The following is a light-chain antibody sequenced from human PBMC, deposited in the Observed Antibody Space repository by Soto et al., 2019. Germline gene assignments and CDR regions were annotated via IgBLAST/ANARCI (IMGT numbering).Light chain of an antibody. CDR2: EGS. V-gene: IGLV2-23*01. CDR3: CSYAGSSTFV. CDR1: IIVVGSYNL. Sequence: QSALTQPRSMSGSPGQSVTISCTGTIIVVGSYNLVSWYQQHPGKAPKLMIYEGSKRPSGVSNRFSGSKSGNTASLTISGLQAEDEADYYCCSYAGSSTFVFGTGTKVTVL. J-gene: IGLJ1*01.